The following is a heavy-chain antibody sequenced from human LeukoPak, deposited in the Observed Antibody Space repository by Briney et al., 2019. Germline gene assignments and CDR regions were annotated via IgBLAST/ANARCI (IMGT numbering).Heavy chain of an antibody. V-gene: IGHV3-74*01. CDR2: INSDGSST. CDR3: ARVMPGGGSGNYYRRTRALDV. Sequence: GGSLRLSCAASGFTFSSYWMHWVRQAPGKGLVWVSRINSDGSSTSYADSVKGRFTISRDNTKNTLYLQMNSLRAEDTAVYYCARVMPGGGSGNYYRRTRALDVWGQGTTVTVSS. D-gene: IGHD3-10*01. J-gene: IGHJ6*02. CDR1: GFTFSSYW.